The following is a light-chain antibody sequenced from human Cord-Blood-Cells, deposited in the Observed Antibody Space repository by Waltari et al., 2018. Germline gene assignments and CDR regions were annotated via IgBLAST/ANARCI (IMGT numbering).Light chain of an antibody. J-gene: IGKJ3*01. V-gene: IGKV3-15*01. CDR3: QQYNNWPRA. Sequence: EIVMTQSPATLSVSPGERATLSCRASQSVSSNLAWYQQKPGQAPRLLIYGASTRATGIPARFSGSGSGTEFTLTISSLQSEGFAVYYCQQYNNWPRAFGPGTKVDIK. CDR2: GAS. CDR1: QSVSSN.